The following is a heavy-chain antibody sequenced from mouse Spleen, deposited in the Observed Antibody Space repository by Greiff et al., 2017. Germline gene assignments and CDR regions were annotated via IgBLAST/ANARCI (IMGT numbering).Heavy chain of an antibody. CDR3: ARQGGYDWYFDV. J-gene: IGHJ1*01. CDR1: GFTFSSYA. V-gene: IGHV5-9-3*01. D-gene: IGHD3-1*01. Sequence: EVQGVESGGGLVKLGGSLKLSCAASGFTFSSYAMSWVRQTPEKRLEWVATISSGGGNTYYPDSVKGRFTISRDNAKNTLYLQMSSLKSEDTAMYYCARQGGYDWYFDVWGAGTTVTVSS. CDR2: ISSGGGNT.